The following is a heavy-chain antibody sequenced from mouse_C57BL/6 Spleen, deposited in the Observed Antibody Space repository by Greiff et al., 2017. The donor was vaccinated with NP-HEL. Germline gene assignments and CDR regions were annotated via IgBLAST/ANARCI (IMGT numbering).Heavy chain of an antibody. D-gene: IGHD1-1*01. CDR3: ARTPHYYGSSYGYFDV. J-gene: IGHJ1*03. V-gene: IGHV3-1*01. CDR1: GYSITSGYD. CDR2: ISYSGST. Sequence: DVQLQESGPGMVKPSQSLSLTCTVTGYSITSGYDWHWIRHFPGNKLEWMGYISYSGSTNYNPSLKSRISITHDTSKNHFFLKLNSVTTEDTATYYCARTPHYYGSSYGYFDVWHRDHGHRLL.